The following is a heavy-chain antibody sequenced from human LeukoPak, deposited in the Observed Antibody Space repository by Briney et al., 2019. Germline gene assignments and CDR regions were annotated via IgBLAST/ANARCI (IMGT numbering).Heavy chain of an antibody. CDR3: AKGTYYYDSSGPPDYFDY. Sequence: TGGSLRLSCGASGFTFSSYAMSWVRQAPGRGLEWVSAICKSGGSTFYADSVRGRFTISRDNSKNTLYLQMNSLRAEDTAVYYCAKGTYYYDSSGPPDYFDYWGQGTLVTVSS. CDR1: GFTFSSYA. V-gene: IGHV3-23*01. D-gene: IGHD3-22*01. CDR2: ICKSGGST. J-gene: IGHJ4*02.